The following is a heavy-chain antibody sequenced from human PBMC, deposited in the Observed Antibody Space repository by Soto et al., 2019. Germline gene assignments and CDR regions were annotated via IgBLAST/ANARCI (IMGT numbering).Heavy chain of an antibody. Sequence: PSETLSLTCTVSGGSISSYYWSWIRQPPGKGLEWIGYIYYSGSTNYNPSLKSRVTISVDTSKNQFSLKLSSVTAADTAVYYCASYYYGSGSYPPWDYWGQGTLVTVSS. CDR1: GGSISSYY. V-gene: IGHV4-59*08. D-gene: IGHD3-10*01. CDR2: IYYSGST. J-gene: IGHJ4*02. CDR3: ASYYYGSGSYPPWDY.